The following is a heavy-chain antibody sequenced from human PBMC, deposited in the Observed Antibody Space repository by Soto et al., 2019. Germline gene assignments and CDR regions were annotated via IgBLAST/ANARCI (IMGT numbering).Heavy chain of an antibody. Sequence: GGSLRLSCAASGFTFSSYGMHWVRQAPGKGLEWVAVISYDGSNKYYADSVKGRFTISGDNSKNTLYLQMNSLRAEDTAVYYCAKDKLRLLGYCSSTSCYKPAGGMDVWGQGTTVTVSS. D-gene: IGHD2-2*02. V-gene: IGHV3-30*18. CDR2: ISYDGSNK. CDR3: AKDKLRLLGYCSSTSCYKPAGGMDV. J-gene: IGHJ6*02. CDR1: GFTFSSYG.